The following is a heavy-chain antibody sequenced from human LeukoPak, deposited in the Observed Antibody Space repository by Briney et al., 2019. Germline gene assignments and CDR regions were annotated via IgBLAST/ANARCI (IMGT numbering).Heavy chain of an antibody. CDR2: MNPNRGNT. Sequence: ASVKVSCKASRYTFTSYDINWVRQATGQGLEWMGWMNPNRGNTGYAQKFQGRVTMTRNTSISTAYMEMSSLRSEDTAVYYCARAPRGYFDWLFSLGFDYWGEGTLVTVSS. D-gene: IGHD3-9*01. V-gene: IGHV1-8*01. J-gene: IGHJ4*02. CDR1: RYTFTSYD. CDR3: ARAPRGYFDWLFSLGFDY.